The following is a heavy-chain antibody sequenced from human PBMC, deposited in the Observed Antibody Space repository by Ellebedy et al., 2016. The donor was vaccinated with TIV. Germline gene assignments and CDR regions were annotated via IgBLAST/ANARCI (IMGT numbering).Heavy chain of an antibody. V-gene: IGHV3-11*01. CDR3: TYSRSSDY. D-gene: IGHD6-6*01. Sequence: GGSLRLSXAASGFTFSDYYMTWIRQAPGKGLEWISDINRSGSATYYAESVKGRFTISRDNAKNSLYLQMNSLRAEDTALYYCTYSRSSDYWGQGTLVTVSS. CDR1: GFTFSDYY. CDR2: INRSGSAT. J-gene: IGHJ4*02.